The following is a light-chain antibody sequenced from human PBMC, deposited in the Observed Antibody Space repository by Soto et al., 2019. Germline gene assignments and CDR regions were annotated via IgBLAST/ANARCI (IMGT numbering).Light chain of an antibody. Sequence: DIQMTQSPSSLSASVGDRVTITCQASQDISNYLNWYQQKPGKAPKLLIYDASNLATGVPSRFSGSGSGTYFTFTSSSLQPEDIAKYYCQQYDNLLITFGQGTRLEIK. CDR1: QDISNY. J-gene: IGKJ5*01. V-gene: IGKV1-33*01. CDR3: QQYDNLLIT. CDR2: DAS.